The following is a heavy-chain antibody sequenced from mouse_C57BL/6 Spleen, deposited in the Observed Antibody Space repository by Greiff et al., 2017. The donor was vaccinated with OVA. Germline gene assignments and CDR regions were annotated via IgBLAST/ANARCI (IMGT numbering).Heavy chain of an antibody. J-gene: IGHJ2*01. CDR1: GYSITSGYY. CDR2: ISYDGSN. CDR3: ARDAEDFDY. V-gene: IGHV3-6*01. Sequence: ESGPGLVKPSQSLSLTCSVTGYSITSGYYWNWIRQFPGNKLEWMGYISYDGSNNYNPSLKNRISITRDTSKNQFFLKLNSVTTEDTATYYCARDAEDFDYWGQGTTLTVSS.